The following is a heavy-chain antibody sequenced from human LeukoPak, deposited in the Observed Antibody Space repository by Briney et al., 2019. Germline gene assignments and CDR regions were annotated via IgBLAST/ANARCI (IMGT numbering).Heavy chain of an antibody. V-gene: IGHV3-21*01. CDR2: ISSSSSYI. Sequence: GGSLRLSCAASGFTFSRSDMIWVRQAPGKGLEWVSSISSSSSYIYYADSVKGRFTITRDNAKNSLYLQMNSLRAEDTAVYYCARDQTDYYDSSGYYYYFDYWGQGTLVTVSS. CDR3: ARDQTDYYDSSGYYYYFDY. J-gene: IGHJ4*02. D-gene: IGHD3-22*01. CDR1: GFTFSRSD.